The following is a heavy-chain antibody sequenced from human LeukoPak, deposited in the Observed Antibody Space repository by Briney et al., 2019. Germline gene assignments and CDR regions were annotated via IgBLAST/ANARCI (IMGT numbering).Heavy chain of an antibody. J-gene: IGHJ4*02. CDR2: INPNSGGT. CDR1: GGTFSSYA. CDR3: ARPYYDILTGYYDY. D-gene: IGHD3-9*01. Sequence: ASVKVSCKASGGTFSSYAISWVRQAPGQGLEWMGRINPNSGGTNYAQKFQGRVTMTRDTSISTAYMELSRLRSDDTAVYYCARPYYDILTGYYDYWGQGTLVTVSS. V-gene: IGHV1-2*06.